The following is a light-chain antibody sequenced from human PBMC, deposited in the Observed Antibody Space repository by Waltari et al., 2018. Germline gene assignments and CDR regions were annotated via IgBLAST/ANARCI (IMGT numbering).Light chain of an antibody. Sequence: SYGLTQPPSVSGPPGQTATITCSGDKLGYKYASWYQQKPGQSPVFLIYQDNKRHSGIPEGFSACKSGNTATLTISGTRPMDEADYYCQAWDSFTAVFGGGTRLTVL. CDR2: QDN. CDR3: QAWDSFTAV. J-gene: IGLJ2*01. CDR1: KLGYKY. V-gene: IGLV3-1*01.